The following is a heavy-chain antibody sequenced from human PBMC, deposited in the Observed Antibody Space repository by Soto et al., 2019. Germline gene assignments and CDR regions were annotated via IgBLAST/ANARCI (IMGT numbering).Heavy chain of an antibody. V-gene: IGHV1-18*01. J-gene: IGHJ5*02. Sequence: ASVKVSCKASGYTFTSYGISWVRQAPGQGLEWMGWISAYNGNTNYAQKLQGRVTMTTDTSTSTAYMELRSPRSDDTAVYYCARHSSSWYVFLSWGQGTLVTVSS. CDR2: ISAYNGNT. CDR1: GYTFTSYG. CDR3: ARHSSSWYVFLS. D-gene: IGHD6-13*01.